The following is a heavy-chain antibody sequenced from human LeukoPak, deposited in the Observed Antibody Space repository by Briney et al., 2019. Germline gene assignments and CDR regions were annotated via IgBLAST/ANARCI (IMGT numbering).Heavy chain of an antibody. D-gene: IGHD6-19*01. V-gene: IGHV3-30*02. CDR1: GFTFSSYG. J-gene: IGHJ5*02. CDR2: IRYDGSNK. Sequence: GGSLRLSCAASGFTFSSYGMHWVRQAPGKGLEWVAFIRYDGSNKYYADSVKGRFTVSRDNSKNTLHLQMNSLRVEDTAVYYCTRAVAETLNNWFDPWGQGTLVTVSS. CDR3: TRAVAETLNNWFDP.